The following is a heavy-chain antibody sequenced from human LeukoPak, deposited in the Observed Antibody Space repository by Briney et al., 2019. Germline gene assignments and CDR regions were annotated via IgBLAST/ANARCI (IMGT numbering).Heavy chain of an antibody. CDR3: ATSGNYGSGSYYQLPFDY. V-gene: IGHV4-38-2*02. CDR2: FYHSGST. Sequence: SETLSPTCTLSGYSISSGFYWGWIRQPPGKGLEWIGSFYHSGSTNYNPSLKSRVTKSLDTSKNQFSLKLSSVTAADTAVYYCATSGNYGSGSYYQLPFDYWGQGTLVTVSS. J-gene: IGHJ4*02. CDR1: GYSISSGFY. D-gene: IGHD3-10*01.